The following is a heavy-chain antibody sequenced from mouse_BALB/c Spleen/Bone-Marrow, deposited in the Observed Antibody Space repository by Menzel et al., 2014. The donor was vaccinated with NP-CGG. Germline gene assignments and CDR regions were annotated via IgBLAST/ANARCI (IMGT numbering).Heavy chain of an antibody. Sequence: VKLVESGPGLVAPSQSLSITCTVSGFSLTSYGVHWVRQPPGKGLEWLVVIWSDGNTTYNSALKSRLSISKDNSKRQVFLKMNSLQTDDTAMYYCARNPYGNYAMDYWGQGTSVTVSS. CDR3: ARNPYGNYAMDY. D-gene: IGHD2-10*02. V-gene: IGHV2-6*02. J-gene: IGHJ4*01. CDR1: GFSLTSYG. CDR2: IWSDGNT.